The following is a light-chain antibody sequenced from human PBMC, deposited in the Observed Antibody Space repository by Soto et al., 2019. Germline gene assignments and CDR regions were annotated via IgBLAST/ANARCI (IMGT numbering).Light chain of an antibody. Sequence: QSVLTPPASVSGSPVQSITISCTGTSSDVGGYTYVSWYHQHPGKAPKLMIYEVNNRPSGVSNRFSGSKSGNTASLTISGLQAEDEADYYCSSYSRSDNVVFGGGTKLTVL. CDR1: SSDVGGYTY. CDR2: EVN. J-gene: IGLJ2*01. V-gene: IGLV2-14*01. CDR3: SSYSRSDNVV.